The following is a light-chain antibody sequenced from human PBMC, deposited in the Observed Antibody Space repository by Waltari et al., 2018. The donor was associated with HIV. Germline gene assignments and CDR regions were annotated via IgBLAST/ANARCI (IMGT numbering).Light chain of an antibody. V-gene: IGLV3-1*01. CDR3: QAWDSHNVI. Sequence: SYELTQPPSVSVSPGQTAIITCSGDKLGDKYASWYQQRPGQSPVLVIDEVVKRPSGIPERFSGSNSGNTATLTISGTQAMDESDYYCQAWDSHNVIFGGGTKLTVL. CDR1: KLGDKY. J-gene: IGLJ2*01. CDR2: EVV.